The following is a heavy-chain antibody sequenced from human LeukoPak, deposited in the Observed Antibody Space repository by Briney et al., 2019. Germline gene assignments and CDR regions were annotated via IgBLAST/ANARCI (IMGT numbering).Heavy chain of an antibody. CDR1: GCSISSDY. Sequence: SETLSLTCTVSGCSISSDYWSWILQPPGKGLEGIGYIYYSGSTNYNPSLQRRVTISVDTSKNQFSLKLSSVTAADTAVYYCARGYYYYYYMDVWGKGPTVTISS. V-gene: IGHV4-59*01. J-gene: IGHJ6*03. CDR2: IYYSGST. CDR3: ARGYYYYYYMDV.